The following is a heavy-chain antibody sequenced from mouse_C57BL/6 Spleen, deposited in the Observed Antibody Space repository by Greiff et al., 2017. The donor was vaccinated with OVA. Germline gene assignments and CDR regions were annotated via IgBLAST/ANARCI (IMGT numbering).Heavy chain of an antibody. J-gene: IGHJ1*03. V-gene: IGHV2-2*01. CDR3: ARETTVVVTDWYFDV. Sequence: VQLVESGPGLVQPSQSLSITCTVSGFSLTSSGVHWVRQSPGTGLDWLGVIWSGGSTDYNAAFISRLSISKDNSKSQVFFKMNSLQADDTAIYYCARETTVVVTDWYFDVWGTGTTVTVSS. CDR2: IWSGGST. D-gene: IGHD1-1*01. CDR1: GFSLTSSG.